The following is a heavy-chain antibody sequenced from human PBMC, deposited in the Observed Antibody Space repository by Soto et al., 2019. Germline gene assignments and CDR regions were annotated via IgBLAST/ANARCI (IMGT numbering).Heavy chain of an antibody. CDR1: GGSISSGGYY. CDR3: ARCLRDIVVVVAAPYYFDY. CDR2: IYYSGST. J-gene: IGHJ4*02. Sequence: LSLTCTVSGGSISSGGYYWSWIRQHPGKGLEWIGYIYYSGSTYYNPSLKSRVTISVDTSKNQFSLKLSSVTAVDTAVYYCARCLRDIVVVVAAPYYFDYWGQGTLVTVSP. V-gene: IGHV4-31*03. D-gene: IGHD2-15*01.